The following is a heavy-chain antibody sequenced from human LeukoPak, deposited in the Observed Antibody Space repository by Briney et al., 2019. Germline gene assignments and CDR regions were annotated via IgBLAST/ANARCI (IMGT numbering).Heavy chain of an antibody. Sequence: SETLSLTCAVYGGSFSGYYWSWIRQPPGKGLEWIGEINHSGGTNCNPSLKSRVTISVDTSKNQFSLKLSSVTAADTAVYYCARVRKYSSSWGIGGNNYYYYYMDVWGKGTTVTVSS. J-gene: IGHJ6*03. CDR3: ARVRKYSSSWGIGGNNYYYYYMDV. CDR2: INHSGGT. V-gene: IGHV4-34*01. CDR1: GGSFSGYY. D-gene: IGHD6-13*01.